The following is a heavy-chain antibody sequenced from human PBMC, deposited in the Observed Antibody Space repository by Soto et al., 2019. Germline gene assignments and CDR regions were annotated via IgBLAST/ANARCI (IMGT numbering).Heavy chain of an antibody. CDR3: ARRTGSSTYYFEY. V-gene: IGHV4-39*02. D-gene: IGHD6-6*01. CDR1: GGSISSSIYY. CDR2: IDYSGTT. Sequence: PSETLSLTCTVSGGSISSSIYYWGWIRQPPGRGREWIGIIDYSGTTYYNPSLKSRLTMSVDTSKNHFSLNLSSVTAADTAVYYCARRTGSSTYYFEYWGQGALVTVSS. J-gene: IGHJ4*02.